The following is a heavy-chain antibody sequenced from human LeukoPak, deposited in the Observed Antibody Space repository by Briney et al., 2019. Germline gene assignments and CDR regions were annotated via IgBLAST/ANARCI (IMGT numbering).Heavy chain of an antibody. CDR2: ISYDGSNK. CDR1: GFTFSSYA. J-gene: IGHJ6*03. V-gene: IGHV3-30-3*01. CDR3: ARVPSGYSYAYMDV. Sequence: PGGSLRLSCAASGFTFSSYAMHWVRQAPGKGLEWVAVISYDGSNKYYADSVKGRFTISRDNSKNTLYLQMNSLRAEDTAVYYCARVPSGYSYAYMDVWGKGTTVTVSS. D-gene: IGHD5-18*01.